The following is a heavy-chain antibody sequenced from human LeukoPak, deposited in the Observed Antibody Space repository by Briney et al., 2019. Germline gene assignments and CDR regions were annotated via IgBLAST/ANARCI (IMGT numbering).Heavy chain of an antibody. CDR3: ARTPLHLVLPDIVVVVAASYFDY. CDR2: ISGSGGST. V-gene: IGHV3-23*01. J-gene: IGHJ4*02. D-gene: IGHD2-15*01. CDR1: GFTFSSYA. Sequence: PGGSLRLSCAASGFTFSSYAMSWVRQAPGKGLEWASAISGSGGSTYCADSVKGRFTISRDNSKNTLYLQMNSLRAEDTAVYYCARTPLHLVLPDIVVVVAASYFDYWGQGTLVTVSS.